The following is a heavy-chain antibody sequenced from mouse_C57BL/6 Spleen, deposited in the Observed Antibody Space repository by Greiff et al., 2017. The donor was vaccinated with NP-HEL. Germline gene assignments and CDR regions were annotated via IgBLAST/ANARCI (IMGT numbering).Heavy chain of an antibody. V-gene: IGHV1-64*01. CDR2: IHPNSGST. J-gene: IGHJ1*03. Sequence: QVQLQQPGAELVKPGASVKLSCKASGYTFTSYWMHWVKQRPGQGLEWIGMIHPNSGSTNYNEKFKSKATLTVDKSSSTAYMQLSSLTSEDSAVYYCARREDYGSSYWYFDVWGTGTTVTVSS. CDR3: ARREDYGSSYWYFDV. CDR1: GYTFTSYW. D-gene: IGHD1-1*01.